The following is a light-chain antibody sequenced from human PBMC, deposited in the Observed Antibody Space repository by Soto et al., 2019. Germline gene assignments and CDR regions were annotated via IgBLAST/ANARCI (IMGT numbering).Light chain of an antibody. CDR3: CSYVDTDTWV. V-gene: IGLV2-11*01. J-gene: IGLJ3*02. Sequence: QSALTQPRSVSGSPGQSVSISCTGTNSDVGGYNYVSWYQQYPGKAPKLMISGVSERPSGVPDRFSGSKPGNTASLTISGLQAEDEADYYCCSYVDTDTWVFGGGTKLTVL. CDR1: NSDVGGYNY. CDR2: GVS.